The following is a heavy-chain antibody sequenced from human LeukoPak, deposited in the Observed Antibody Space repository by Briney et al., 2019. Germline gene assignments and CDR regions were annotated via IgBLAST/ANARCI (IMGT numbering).Heavy chain of an antibody. V-gene: IGHV4-4*07. Sequence: SETLSLTCTVSGGSISSYYWSWIRQPAGKGLEWIGRIYTSGSTNYNPSLKSRVTMSVDTSKNQFSLKLSSVTAADTAVYYCARGDRVAVSGAFDIWGQGTMVTVSS. D-gene: IGHD6-19*01. CDR2: IYTSGST. J-gene: IGHJ3*02. CDR1: GGSISSYY. CDR3: ARGDRVAVSGAFDI.